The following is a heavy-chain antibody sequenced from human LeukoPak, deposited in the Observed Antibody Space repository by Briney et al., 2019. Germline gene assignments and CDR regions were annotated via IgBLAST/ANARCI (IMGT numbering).Heavy chain of an antibody. CDR3: VKDPQLSVSH. Sequence: GGSLRLSCAASGFTFSTYARHWVRQAPGKGLEEVSAISTDGGSTYYADSVKGRFTTSRDNSKNTLYLQMRSLRAEDTAIYYCVKDPQLSVSHWGPGTLVTVSS. CDR1: GFTFSTYA. V-gene: IGHV3-64D*06. D-gene: IGHD4-17*01. J-gene: IGHJ4*02. CDR2: ISTDGGST.